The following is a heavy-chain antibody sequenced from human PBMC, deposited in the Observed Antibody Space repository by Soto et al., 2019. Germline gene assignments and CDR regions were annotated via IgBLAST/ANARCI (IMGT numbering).Heavy chain of an antibody. CDR2: IFYTGST. Sequence: SETLSLTCTVSGNSISDRNYYWGWIRQPPGKGLEWIGSIFYTGSTSYSPSLRGRVSISVDTSKNQFSLKVTSVTAADTAIYFCATMTGFLVPTLEADYWGQGALVTVSS. CDR3: ATMTGFLVPTLEADY. D-gene: IGHD3-3*01. V-gene: IGHV4-39*01. CDR1: GNSISDRNYY. J-gene: IGHJ4*02.